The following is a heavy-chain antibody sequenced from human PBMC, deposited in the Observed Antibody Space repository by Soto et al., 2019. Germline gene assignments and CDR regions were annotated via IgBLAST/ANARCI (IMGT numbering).Heavy chain of an antibody. V-gene: IGHV1-69*01. Sequence: QVQLVQSGAEVKKPGSSVKVSCKASGGTFSSYAISWVRQAPGQGLEWMGGIIPIFGTANYAQKFQGRVTTTADESTSTANMELSSLRSEDTAVYYCARVPGSGYELPNYYYYGMDVWGQGTTVTVSS. J-gene: IGHJ6*02. CDR2: IIPIFGTA. D-gene: IGHD5-12*01. CDR1: GGTFSSYA. CDR3: ARVPGSGYELPNYYYYGMDV.